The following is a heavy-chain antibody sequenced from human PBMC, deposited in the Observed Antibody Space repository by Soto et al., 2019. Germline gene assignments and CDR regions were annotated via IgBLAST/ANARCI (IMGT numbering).Heavy chain of an antibody. Sequence: SETLSLTCTVSGGSISSGGYYWSWIRQHPGKGLEWIGYIYYSGSTYYNPSLKSRVTMSVDTSRNQFSLKLSSVTAVDTAVYYCARKPAATGWFNPWGQGTLVTVSS. CDR1: GGSISSGGYY. CDR3: ARKPAATGWFNP. V-gene: IGHV4-31*03. J-gene: IGHJ5*02. D-gene: IGHD2-15*01. CDR2: IYYSGST.